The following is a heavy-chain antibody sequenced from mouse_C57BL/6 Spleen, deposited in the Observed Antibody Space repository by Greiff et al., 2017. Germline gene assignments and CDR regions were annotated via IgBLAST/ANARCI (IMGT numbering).Heavy chain of an antibody. D-gene: IGHD1-1*01. Sequence: EVKLVESGGDLVKPGGSLKLSCAASGFTFSSYGMSWVRQTPDKRLEWVATISSGGSYTYYPDSVKGRFTISRDNAKNTLYLQMSSLKSEDTAMYYCASSSLYAMDYWGQGTSVTVSS. J-gene: IGHJ4*01. CDR1: GFTFSSYG. V-gene: IGHV5-6*02. CDR3: ASSSLYAMDY. CDR2: ISSGGSYT.